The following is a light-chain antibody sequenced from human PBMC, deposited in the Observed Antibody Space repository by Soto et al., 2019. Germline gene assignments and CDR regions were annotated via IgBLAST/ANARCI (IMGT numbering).Light chain of an antibody. CDR3: CSYAGSYTLYV. CDR2: EVN. V-gene: IGLV2-14*01. Sequence: QSALTQPASVSGSPGQSITISCTGTSSDVAFYNHVSWYQQHPGKAPKLLIYEVNNRPSGVSHRFSGSKSGNTASLTISGLQAEDEADYYCCSYAGSYTLYVFGTGTKLTVL. CDR1: SSDVAFYNH. J-gene: IGLJ1*01.